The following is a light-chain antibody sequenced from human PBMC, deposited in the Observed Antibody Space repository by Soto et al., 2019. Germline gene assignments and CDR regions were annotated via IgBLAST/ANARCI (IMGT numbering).Light chain of an antibody. Sequence: SQMTQYPSSLSASVGDRFTITCRAGQGISTYLNWYVQKAGKAPKLLIYPASSLQSGVPSRFSGSGSETDFTLTIISLPPEDFATYSCQQSYSDTWTFGQGTKVDIK. CDR3: QQSYSDTWT. J-gene: IGKJ1*01. V-gene: IGKV1-39*01. CDR1: QGISTY. CDR2: PAS.